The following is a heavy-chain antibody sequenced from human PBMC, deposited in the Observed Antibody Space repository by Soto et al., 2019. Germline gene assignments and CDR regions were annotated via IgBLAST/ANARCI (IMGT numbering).Heavy chain of an antibody. D-gene: IGHD2-2*02. Sequence: GSVKVSRKAFGYPLPSYAMHLVGQSPGQMLEWMGWINAGNGNTKYSQKFQGRVTITRDTSASTAYMELSSLRSEDTAVYYCAKSATVPAAIAYWGQGTLVTVSS. CDR2: INAGNGNT. V-gene: IGHV1-3*01. J-gene: IGHJ4*02. CDR3: AKSATVPAAIAY. CDR1: GYPLPSYA.